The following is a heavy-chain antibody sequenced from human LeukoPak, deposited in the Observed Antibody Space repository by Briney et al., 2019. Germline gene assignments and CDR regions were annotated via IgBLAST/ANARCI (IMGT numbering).Heavy chain of an antibody. CDR2: INPNSGDT. J-gene: IGHJ4*02. Sequence: KXSCXTXXXXFTGYYMYWVRQAPGQGLEWMGRINPNSGDTNYAQKFQGRVTMTRDTSISTAYMELSRLRSDDTAVYYCARGGGTVTTYDYWGQGTLVTVSS. V-gene: IGHV1-2*06. CDR3: ARGGGTVTTYDY. CDR1: XXXFTGYY. D-gene: IGHD4-17*01.